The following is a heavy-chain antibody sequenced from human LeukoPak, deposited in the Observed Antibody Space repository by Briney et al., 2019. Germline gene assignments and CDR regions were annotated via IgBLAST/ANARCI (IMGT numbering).Heavy chain of an antibody. V-gene: IGHV1-69*05. J-gene: IGHJ6*04. D-gene: IGHD2-15*01. CDR2: IIPIFGTA. CDR1: GGTFSSYA. Sequence: ASVKVSCKASGGTFSSYAISWVRHAPGQGLEWMGVIIPIFGTANYAQKFQGRVTITTDESTSTAYMELSSLRSEDTAEYFCAKRVHVAMVVDYFSLNIWGRETWVTVSS. CDR3: AKRVHVAMVVDYFSLNI.